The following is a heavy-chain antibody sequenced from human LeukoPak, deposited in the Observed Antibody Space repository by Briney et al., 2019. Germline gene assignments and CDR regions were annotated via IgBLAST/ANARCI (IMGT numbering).Heavy chain of an antibody. CDR1: GGTFTSLS. CDR2: IIPMFTTA. Sequence: SVKVSCKASGGTFTSLSINWVRQAPGQGLEWVGGIIPMFTTANYAPKFQDRVTITAGKSTTTAYMELRSLKSADTAVYYCARWMDWYFDLWGRGTLVTVSS. D-gene: IGHD2-2*03. J-gene: IGHJ2*01. V-gene: IGHV1-69*06. CDR3: ARWMDWYFDL.